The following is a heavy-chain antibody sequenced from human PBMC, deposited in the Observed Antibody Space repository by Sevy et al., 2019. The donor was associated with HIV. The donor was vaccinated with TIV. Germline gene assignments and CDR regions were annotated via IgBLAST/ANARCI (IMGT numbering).Heavy chain of an antibody. D-gene: IGHD6-19*01. J-gene: IGHJ3*02. CDR2: ISSSSSTI. CDR1: GFTFSSYS. Sequence: GGSLRLSCAASGFTFSSYSMNWVRQAPGKGLEWVSYISSSSSTIYYADSVKGRFTISRDNAKNSLYLQMNSLGDEDTAVYYCARELYSSGWYKEAFDIWGQGTMVTVSS. CDR3: ARELYSSGWYKEAFDI. V-gene: IGHV3-48*02.